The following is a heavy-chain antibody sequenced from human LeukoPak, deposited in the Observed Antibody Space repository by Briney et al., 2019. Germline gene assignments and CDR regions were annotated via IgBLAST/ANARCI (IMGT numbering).Heavy chain of an antibody. CDR2: IKSDGSST. V-gene: IGHV3-74*01. D-gene: IGHD2-2*01. CDR1: GFTFSSYW. Sequence: GGSLRLPCAASGFTFSSYWMHWVRQAPGKGLVWVSRIKSDGSSTTYADSVKGRFTISRDNAKNTLYLQMNSLRAEDTAVYYCARDYASVPAAIWGNWFDPWGQGTLVAVSS. CDR3: ARDYASVPAAIWGNWFDP. J-gene: IGHJ5*02.